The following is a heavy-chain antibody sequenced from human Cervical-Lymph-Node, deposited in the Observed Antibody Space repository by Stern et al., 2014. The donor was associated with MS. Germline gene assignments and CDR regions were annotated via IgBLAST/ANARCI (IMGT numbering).Heavy chain of an antibody. CDR2: IYYSGST. CDR3: ASRGSGSFVFDY. CDR1: GGSISSSSYY. D-gene: IGHD1-26*01. V-gene: IGHV4-39*01. J-gene: IGHJ4*02. Sequence: QLQLQESGPGLVKPSETLSLTCTVSGGSISSSSYYWGWIRQPPGKGLEWIGSIYYSGSTYYNPSLKSRVTISVDTSKNQFSLKRSSVTAADTAVYYCASRGSGSFVFDYWGQGTLVTVSS.